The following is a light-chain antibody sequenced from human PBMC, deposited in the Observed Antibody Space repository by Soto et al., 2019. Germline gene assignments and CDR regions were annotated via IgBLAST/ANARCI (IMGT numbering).Light chain of an antibody. J-gene: IGLJ1*01. V-gene: IGLV2-14*01. CDR3: VSYTDTDTLV. CDR1: NTDVGQDKS. CDR2: EVT. Sequence: QSALTRPASVSGSRGQSIIISCVGRNTDVGQDKSVSWYQQGPGKAPKLLIFEVTNRPSGVSNRFSGSRSGNTASLTISGLQPDDEGDYFCVSYTDTDTLVFGTGTKLTVL.